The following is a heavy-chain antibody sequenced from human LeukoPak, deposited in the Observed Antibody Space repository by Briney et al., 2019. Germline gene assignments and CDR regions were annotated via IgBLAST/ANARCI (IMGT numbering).Heavy chain of an antibody. CDR2: MNPNSGNT. CDR1: GYTFTSYD. CDR3: ARALKGAARQGNWFDP. D-gene: IGHD6-6*01. Sequence: ASVKVSCKASGYTFTSYDINWVRQATGQGLEWMGWMNPNSGNTGYAQKFQGRVTITRNTSISTAYMELSSLRSEDTAVYYCARALKGAARQGNWFDPWGQGTLVTVSS. V-gene: IGHV1-8*03. J-gene: IGHJ5*02.